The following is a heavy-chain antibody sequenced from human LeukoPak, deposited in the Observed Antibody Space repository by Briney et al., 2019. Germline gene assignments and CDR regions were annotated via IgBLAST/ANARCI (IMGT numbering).Heavy chain of an antibody. Sequence: GESLKISCKGSGYSFTSYWIGWVRQMPGKGLEWMGIIYPGDSDTRYSPSFQGQVTISADKSISTAYLQWSSLKASDTAMYYCAGSRAVAGTPLDYWGQGTLVTVSS. J-gene: IGHJ4*02. CDR3: AGSRAVAGTPLDY. CDR2: IYPGDSDT. V-gene: IGHV5-51*01. D-gene: IGHD6-19*01. CDR1: GYSFTSYW.